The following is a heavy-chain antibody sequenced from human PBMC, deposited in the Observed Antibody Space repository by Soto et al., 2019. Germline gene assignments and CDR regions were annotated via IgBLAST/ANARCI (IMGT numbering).Heavy chain of an antibody. D-gene: IGHD2-2*01. V-gene: IGHV1-69*01. CDR1: GGTFSSYA. J-gene: IGHJ4*01. CDR2: IIPIFGTA. Sequence: QVQLVQSGAEVKKPGSSVKVSCKASGGTFSSYAISWVRQAPGQGLEWMGGIIPIFGTANYAQKFQGRVTVTTDDSPSTAYVELSSRSSEDTAVDYCASAPPAPSRDGSYQPHDYLGQGTLGTGSS. CDR3: ASAPPAPSRDGSYQPHDY.